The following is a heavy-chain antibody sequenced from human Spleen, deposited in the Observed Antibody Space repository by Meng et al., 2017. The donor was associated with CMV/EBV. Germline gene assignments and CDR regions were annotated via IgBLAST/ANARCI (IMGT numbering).Heavy chain of an antibody. CDR3: ARLVTGYTYGHPRYFDY. J-gene: IGHJ4*02. CDR2: IHYTGST. Sequence: SETLSLTCTVSGVSISSSYWSWIRQPPGKGLEWIGYIHYTGSTNYNPSLKSRLTISVDTSMNQFSLKLSSVTAADTAVYYCARLVTGYTYGHPRYFDYWGQGTLVTVSS. CDR1: GVSISSSY. D-gene: IGHD5-18*01. V-gene: IGHV4-59*12.